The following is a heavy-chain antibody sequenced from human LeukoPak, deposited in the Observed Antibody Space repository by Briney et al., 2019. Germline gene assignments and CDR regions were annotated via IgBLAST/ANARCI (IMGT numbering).Heavy chain of an antibody. CDR3: ARSAHIAVAGIPRY. CDR2: INAGNGNT. V-gene: IGHV1-3*01. D-gene: IGHD6-19*01. Sequence: ASVKVSCKASGYTFTGYYMHWVRQAPGQRLEWMGWINAGNGNTKYSQKFQGRVTITRDTSASTAYMELSSLRSEDTAVYYCARSAHIAVAGIPRYWGQGTLVTVSS. CDR1: GYTFTGYY. J-gene: IGHJ4*02.